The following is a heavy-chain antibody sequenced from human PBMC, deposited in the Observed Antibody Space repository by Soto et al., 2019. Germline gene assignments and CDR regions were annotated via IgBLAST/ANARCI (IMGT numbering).Heavy chain of an antibody. J-gene: IGHJ6*03. D-gene: IGHD2-2*01. Sequence: PGGSLRLSCAASGFTFSGYYMSWVGQAPGKGQEWVSYISSSGSTIYYADSVKGRFTISRDNAKNSLYLQMNSLRAEDTAVYYCARAAYQLSKHYYYYYMDVCGKGTTVTVSS. CDR3: ARAAYQLSKHYYYYYMDV. CDR1: GFTFSGYY. CDR2: ISSSGSTI. V-gene: IGHV3-11*01.